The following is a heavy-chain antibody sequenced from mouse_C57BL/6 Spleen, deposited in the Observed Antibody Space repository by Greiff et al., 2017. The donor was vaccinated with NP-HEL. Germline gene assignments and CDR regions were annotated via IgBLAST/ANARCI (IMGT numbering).Heavy chain of an antibody. CDR2: IDPEDGET. V-gene: IGHV14-2*01. Sequence: EVQLQQSGAELVKPGASVKLSCTASGFNIKDSYMHWVKQRPEQGLEWIGRIDPEDGETTSAPKFQGKATITADTSSNTAYLQLSSLTAEDTAVYYCARDGSAYWGQGTLVTVAA. J-gene: IGHJ3*01. CDR1: GFNIKDSY. D-gene: IGHD1-1*01. CDR3: ARDGSAY.